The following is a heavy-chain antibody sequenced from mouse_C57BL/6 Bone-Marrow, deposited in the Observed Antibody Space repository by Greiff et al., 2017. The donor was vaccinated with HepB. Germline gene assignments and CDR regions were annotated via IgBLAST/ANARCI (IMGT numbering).Heavy chain of an antibody. Sequence: VQLVESGPGLVKPSQSLFLTCSITGFPITSGYYCIWIRQSPGKPLEWMGYITHSGETFYNPSLQSPISITRETSKNQFFLQMNTVTTEDTAMYDWAGDDSNYDGFAYWGQGTLVTVSA. V-gene: IGHV12-3*01. CDR3: AGDDSNYDGFAY. D-gene: IGHD2-5*01. CDR1: GFPITSGYY. J-gene: IGHJ3*01. CDR2: ITHSGET.